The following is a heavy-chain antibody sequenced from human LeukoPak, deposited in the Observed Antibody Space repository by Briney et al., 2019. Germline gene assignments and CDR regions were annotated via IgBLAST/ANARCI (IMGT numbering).Heavy chain of an antibody. D-gene: IGHD4-17*01. CDR1: GYTFTGYY. CDR3: ARGAPYTVTSLDY. V-gene: IGHV1-2*02. CDR2: INPHSGGT. Sequence: ASVKVSCKASGYTFTGYYIQWVRQAPGQGLEWMGWINPHSGGTNYAQEFQGRVTMTRDTSISTAYMELSSLRPDDTAVYYCARGAPYTVTSLDYWGQGTLVTVSS. J-gene: IGHJ4*02.